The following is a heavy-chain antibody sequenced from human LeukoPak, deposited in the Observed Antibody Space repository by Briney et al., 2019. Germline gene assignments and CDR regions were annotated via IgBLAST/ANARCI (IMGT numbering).Heavy chain of an antibody. CDR1: GGSLSGYY. D-gene: IGHD2-15*01. Sequence: PWETLCLTCTAYGGSLSGYYWSWIRQPPGKGLEWIGEINHSGSTNYNPSLKSRVTISVDTSKNQFSLKLSSVTAADTAVYYCARGGGSFYYWGQGTLVFVSS. CDR2: INHSGST. J-gene: IGHJ4*02. CDR3: ARGGGSFYY. V-gene: IGHV4-34*01.